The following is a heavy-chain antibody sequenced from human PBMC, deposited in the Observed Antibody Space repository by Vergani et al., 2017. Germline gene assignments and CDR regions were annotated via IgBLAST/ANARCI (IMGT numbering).Heavy chain of an antibody. CDR1: GYTFTSYA. CDR3: ARDMGITIFGVVIDPDHFDY. Sequence: QVQLVQSGAEVKKPGSSVKVSCKASGYTFTSYAMHWVRQAPGQRLEWMGWINAGNGNTKYSQKFQGRVTITRDTSASTAYMELRSLRSDDTAVYYCARDMGITIFGVVIDPDHFDYWGQGTLVTVSS. V-gene: IGHV1-3*01. CDR2: INAGNGNT. D-gene: IGHD3-3*01. J-gene: IGHJ4*02.